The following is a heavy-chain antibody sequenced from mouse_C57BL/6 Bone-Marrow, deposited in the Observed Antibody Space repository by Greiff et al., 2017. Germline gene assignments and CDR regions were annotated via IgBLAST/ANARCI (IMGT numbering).Heavy chain of an antibody. J-gene: IGHJ2*01. CDR3: ARGRNGNFDY. V-gene: IGHV1-4*01. CDR1: GYTFTSYT. D-gene: IGHD2-1*01. Sequence: VQLQQSGAELARPGASVKMSCKASGYTFTSYTMHWVKQRPGQGLEWIGYINPSSGYTKYNQKFQDKATLTADKSSSTAYMQLSSLTSEDSAVYYCARGRNGNFDYWGQGTTLTVSS. CDR2: INPSSGYT.